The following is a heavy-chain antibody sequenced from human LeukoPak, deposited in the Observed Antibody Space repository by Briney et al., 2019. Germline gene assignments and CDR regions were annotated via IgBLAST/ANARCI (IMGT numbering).Heavy chain of an antibody. CDR1: GGSMISYY. CDR2: MYDAVRI. J-gene: IGHJ5*02. CDR3: ARDGRYDMGWFDP. D-gene: IGHD3-22*01. V-gene: IGHV4-59*01. Sequence: SETLSLTCTVSGGSMISYYWTWIRQTPGKGLEWIGYMYDAVRIHYNPSLESRITISLDTSNNQFSLKLTSVTAADTAVYYCARDGRYDMGWFDPWGQGTLVTVSS.